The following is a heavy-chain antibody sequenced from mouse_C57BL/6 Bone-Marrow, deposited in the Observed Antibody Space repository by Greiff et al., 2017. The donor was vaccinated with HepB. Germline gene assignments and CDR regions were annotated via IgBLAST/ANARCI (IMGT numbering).Heavy chain of an antibody. J-gene: IGHJ2*01. CDR1: GYTFTSYG. D-gene: IGHD1-1*01. V-gene: IGHV1-81*01. Sequence: QVQLQQSGAELARPGASVKLSCKASGYTFTSYGISWVKQRTGQGLEWIGEIYPRSGNTYYNEKFKGKATLTADKSSSTAYMELLSLTSEDSAVYFCARKEDYYGTYYFDYWGQGTTLTVSS. CDR2: IYPRSGNT. CDR3: ARKEDYYGTYYFDY.